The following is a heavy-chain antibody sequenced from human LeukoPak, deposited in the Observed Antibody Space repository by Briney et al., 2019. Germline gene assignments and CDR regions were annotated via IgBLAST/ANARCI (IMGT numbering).Heavy chain of an antibody. CDR1: GDTFTSYA. Sequence: ASVKVSCKASGDTFTSYAMNWVRQAPGQGLEWMGWINTNTGNPTYAQGFTGRFVFSLDTSVSTAYLQISSLKAEDTAVYYCARDPMVRGRHSWFDPWRQGTLVTVSS. CDR3: ARDPMVRGRHSWFDP. D-gene: IGHD3-10*01. CDR2: INTNTGNP. V-gene: IGHV7-4-1*02. J-gene: IGHJ5*02.